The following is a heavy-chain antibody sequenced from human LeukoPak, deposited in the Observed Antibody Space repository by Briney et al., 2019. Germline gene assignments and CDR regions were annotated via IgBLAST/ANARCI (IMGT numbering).Heavy chain of an antibody. Sequence: GALRLSCAASGFTFSSYSMNWVRQAPGKGLEWVSYISSSSSTIYYADSAKGRFTISRDNAKNSLYLQMNSLRDEDTAVYYCAREPYYYDSSGYYDYWGQGTLVTVSS. D-gene: IGHD3-22*01. V-gene: IGHV3-48*02. CDR1: GFTFSSYS. CDR2: ISSSSSTI. CDR3: AREPYYYDSSGYYDY. J-gene: IGHJ4*02.